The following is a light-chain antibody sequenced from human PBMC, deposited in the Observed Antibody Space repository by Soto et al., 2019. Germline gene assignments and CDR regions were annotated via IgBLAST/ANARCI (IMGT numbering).Light chain of an antibody. V-gene: IGLV2-14*01. J-gene: IGLJ1*01. CDR3: ISFTSSSTLDSFI. CDR2: DVS. CDR1: SSDVGGYNY. Sequence: QSALTQPASVSGSPGQSITISCTGTSSDVGGYNYVSWYQQYPSKAPKLIIYDVSNRPSGVSNRFSGSKSGNTASLTISGLQAEDGADYYCISFTSSSTLDSFIFGTGTKVTVL.